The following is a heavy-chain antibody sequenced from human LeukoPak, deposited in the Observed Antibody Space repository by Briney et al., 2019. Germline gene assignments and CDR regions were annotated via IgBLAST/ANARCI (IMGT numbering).Heavy chain of an antibody. CDR2: ISGSGGST. V-gene: IGHV3-23*01. CDR1: GFTFSSYG. Sequence: GGTLRLSCAASGFTFSSYGMSWVRQAPGKGLEWVSDISGSGGSTYYADSVKGRFTISRDNSKNTLYLQMNSLRAEDTALYYCAKDLAFSGTTRFDYWGQGTLVTVSS. D-gene: IGHD1-1*01. J-gene: IGHJ4*02. CDR3: AKDLAFSGTTRFDY.